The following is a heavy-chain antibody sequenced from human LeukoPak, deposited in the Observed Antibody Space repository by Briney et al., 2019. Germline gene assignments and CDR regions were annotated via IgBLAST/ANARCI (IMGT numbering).Heavy chain of an antibody. D-gene: IGHD2-2*02. CDR3: TSNLYCSTSSCYTLDN. CDR1: GFTFSNGW. J-gene: IGHJ4*02. V-gene: IGHV3-15*01. Sequence: GGSLRLSCAASGFTFSNGWMSWVRQAPGKGLEWVGRIKSKSERRTTDYAAPVKGRFTISRDGSTNTVYLHMNSLKTEDTAVYFCTSNLYCSTSSCYTLDNWGQGTLVAVSP. CDR2: IKSKSERRTT.